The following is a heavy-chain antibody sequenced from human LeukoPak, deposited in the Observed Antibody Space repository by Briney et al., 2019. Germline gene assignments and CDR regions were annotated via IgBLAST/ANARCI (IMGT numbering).Heavy chain of an antibody. D-gene: IGHD6-19*01. CDR2: INHSGST. CDR3: ARVDLAVAGTNYFDY. J-gene: IGHJ4*02. CDR1: GGSFSGYY. V-gene: IGHV4-34*01. Sequence: PSETLSLTCAVYGGSFSGYYWSWIRRPPGKGLEWIGEINHSGSTNYNPSLKGRVTISVDTSKNQFSLKLSSVTAADTAVYYCARVDLAVAGTNYFDYWGQGTLVTVSS.